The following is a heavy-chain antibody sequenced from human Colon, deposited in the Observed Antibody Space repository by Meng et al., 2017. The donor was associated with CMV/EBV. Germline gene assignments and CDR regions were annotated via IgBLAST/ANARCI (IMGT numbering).Heavy chain of an antibody. CDR1: GFAVSRYY. Sequence: GESLKISCAPSGFAVSRYYMSWVRQAPGKGLEWVLLIDSDGTTYYSDSVKGRFTISRDNSRNTVFLQMDSLRAEDTAVYYCVKGELQPYYYYGMDVWGQGTTVTVSS. V-gene: IGHV3-53*05. CDR2: IDSDGTT. D-gene: IGHD3-10*01. J-gene: IGHJ6*02. CDR3: VKGELQPYYYYGMDV.